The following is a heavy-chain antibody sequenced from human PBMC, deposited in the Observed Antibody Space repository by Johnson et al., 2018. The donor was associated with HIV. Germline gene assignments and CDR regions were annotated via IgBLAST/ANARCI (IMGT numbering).Heavy chain of an antibody. Sequence: QVQLVESGGGVVQPGRSLRLSCAASGFTFSSYAMHWVRQAPGKGLEWVAVISYDGSNKYYADSVKGRFTISRDNSKNTLYLQMNSLRADDTAVYYCARHVVVTAISDDDGFDFWGQGTMVTVSS. CDR2: ISYDGSNK. CDR1: GFTFSSYA. D-gene: IGHD2-21*02. CDR3: ARHVVVTAISDDDGFDF. J-gene: IGHJ3*01. V-gene: IGHV3-30*14.